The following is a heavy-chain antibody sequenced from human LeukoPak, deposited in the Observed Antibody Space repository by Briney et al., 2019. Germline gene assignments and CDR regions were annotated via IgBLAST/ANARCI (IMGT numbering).Heavy chain of an antibody. CDR3: AKANNYYDSSAYSDC. V-gene: IGHV3-23*01. J-gene: IGHJ4*02. D-gene: IGHD3-22*01. CDR2: ISGSGGST. CDR1: GFIFSNYA. Sequence: GGSLRLSCAASGFIFSNYAMNWVRQAPGKGLEWVSVISGSGGSTNYADSVKGRFTISRDNSKDTLYLQMNSLRAEDTAVYFCAKANNYYDSSAYSDCWGQGKLVTVSS.